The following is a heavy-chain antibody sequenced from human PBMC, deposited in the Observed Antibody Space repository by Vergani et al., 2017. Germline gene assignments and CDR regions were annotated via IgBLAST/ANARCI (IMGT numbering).Heavy chain of an antibody. V-gene: IGHV3-73*01. CDR1: GLTFSDSA. Sequence: EVQLVESGGGLVQPGGSLKLSCATSGLTFSDSAIHWVRQTSGKGLEWIGRIRDKAYNYATVYAVSVKGRFTISRDDSKKTAYLQMNGLTTEDTAVYYCXYDFWAGYDSGDVWGKGTTVTVSS. J-gene: IGHJ6*04. CDR2: IRDKAYNYAT. CDR3: XYDFWAGYDSGDV. D-gene: IGHD3/OR15-3a*01.